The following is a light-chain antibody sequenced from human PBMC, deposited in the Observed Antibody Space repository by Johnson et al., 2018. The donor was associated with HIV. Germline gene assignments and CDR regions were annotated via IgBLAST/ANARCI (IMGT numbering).Light chain of an antibody. Sequence: QSVLTQPPSVSAAPGQKVTIYCSGSSSNVGNNYVSWYQQLPGTAPKLLIYENNKRPSGIPDRFSGSKSGTSATLGIAGLQTGDEADYYCGTWDSSLTGVFGTGTKVTVL. CDR1: SSNVGNNY. J-gene: IGLJ1*01. CDR3: GTWDSSLTGV. V-gene: IGLV1-51*02. CDR2: ENN.